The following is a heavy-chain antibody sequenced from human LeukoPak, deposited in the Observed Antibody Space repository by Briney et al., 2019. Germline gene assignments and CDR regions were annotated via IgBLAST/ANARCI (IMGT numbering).Heavy chain of an antibody. D-gene: IGHD4-17*01. CDR3: ARDTRTHEGYGDYVGGFDY. J-gene: IGHJ4*02. CDR1: GYTFTSYY. V-gene: IGHV1-46*01. Sequence: GASVTVSCKASGYTFTSYYMHWVRQAPGQGLEWMGIINPSGGSTSYAQKFQGRVTMTRDTSTSTVYMELSSLRSEDAAVYYCARDTRTHEGYGDYVGGFDYWGQGTLVTVSS. CDR2: INPSGGST.